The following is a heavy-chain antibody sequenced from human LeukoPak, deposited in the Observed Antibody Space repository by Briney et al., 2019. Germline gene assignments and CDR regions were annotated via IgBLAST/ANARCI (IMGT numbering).Heavy chain of an antibody. J-gene: IGHJ4*02. CDR2: IYSSGST. CDR1: GGSISSGSYY. CDR3: ARDGSTQFDY. Sequence: SETLSLTCTVSGGSISSGSYYWSWIRQPAGKGLEWIGRIYSSGSTNYHPSLKSRVTISVHTSNNQFSLKLSSVTAADTAVYYCARDGSTQFDYWGQGTLVTVSS. D-gene: IGHD1-1*01. V-gene: IGHV4-61*02.